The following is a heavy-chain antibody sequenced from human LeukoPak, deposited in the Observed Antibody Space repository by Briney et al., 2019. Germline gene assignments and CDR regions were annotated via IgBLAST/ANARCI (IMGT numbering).Heavy chain of an antibody. CDR1: GFTFSSYG. CDR3: ARVTLDYYDSGGSLFDY. J-gene: IGHJ4*02. CDR2: IWYDGSNK. V-gene: IGHV3-33*01. D-gene: IGHD3-22*01. Sequence: GGSLRLSCAASGFTFSSYGMHWVRQAPGKGLEWVAVIWYDGSNKYYADSVKGRFTISRDNSKNTLYLQMNSLRAEDTAVYYCARVTLDYYDSGGSLFDYWGQGTLVTVSS.